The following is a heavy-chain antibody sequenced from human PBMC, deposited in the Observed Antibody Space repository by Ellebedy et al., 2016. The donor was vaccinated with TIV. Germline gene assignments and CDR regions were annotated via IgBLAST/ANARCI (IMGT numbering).Heavy chain of an antibody. D-gene: IGHD3-22*01. CDR2: ISGSGGST. V-gene: IGHV3-23*01. CDR3: AKPPDYYDSSGYLGSLAFDI. Sequence: GGSLTLSXAASGFTFSSYAMSWVCQAPGKGLEWVSAISGSGGSTYYADSVKGRFTISRDNSKNTLYLQMNSLRAEDTAVYYCAKPPDYYDSSGYLGSLAFDIWGQGTMVTVSS. J-gene: IGHJ3*02. CDR1: GFTFSSYA.